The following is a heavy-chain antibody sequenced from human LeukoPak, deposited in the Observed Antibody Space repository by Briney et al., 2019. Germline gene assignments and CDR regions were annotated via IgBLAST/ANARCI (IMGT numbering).Heavy chain of an antibody. Sequence: PSETLSLTCTVSGDSISSGSYYWSWIRQPAGKGLEWIGRIYISGSTNYNPSLKSRVTISVDTSKNQFSLRLSSVTAADTAVYYCARDERRIGRFGSTYWAFDIWGQGTVVTVSS. CDR1: GDSISSGSYY. J-gene: IGHJ3*02. V-gene: IGHV4-61*02. CDR2: IYISGST. CDR3: ARDERRIGRFGSTYWAFDI. D-gene: IGHD3-3*01.